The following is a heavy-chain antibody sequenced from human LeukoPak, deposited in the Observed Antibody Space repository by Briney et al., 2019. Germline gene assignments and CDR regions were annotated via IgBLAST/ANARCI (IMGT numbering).Heavy chain of an antibody. CDR3: ARDQDWNYAFDI. CDR2: INPSGGST. CDR1: GYTFTGYY. V-gene: IGHV1-46*01. Sequence: ASVKVSCKASGYTFTGYYLHWVRQAPGQGLEWMGIINPSGGSTSYAQKFQGRVTMTRDTSTSTVYMELSSLRSEDTAVYYCARDQDWNYAFDIWGQGTMVTVSS. D-gene: IGHD1-7*01. J-gene: IGHJ3*02.